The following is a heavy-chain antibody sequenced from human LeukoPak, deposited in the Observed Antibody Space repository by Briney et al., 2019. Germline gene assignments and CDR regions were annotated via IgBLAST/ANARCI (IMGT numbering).Heavy chain of an antibody. Sequence: PGGSLRLSCAASGFTFSSYTMSWVRQAPGKGLEWVSAISGSGGSTYYADSVKCRFTISRDNYKNTLYLQMNSLRAEDTAVYYCAKDDCSGGSCPLDYWGQGTLVTVSS. D-gene: IGHD2-15*01. CDR3: AKDDCSGGSCPLDY. CDR1: GFTFSSYT. V-gene: IGHV3-23*01. J-gene: IGHJ4*02. CDR2: ISGSGGST.